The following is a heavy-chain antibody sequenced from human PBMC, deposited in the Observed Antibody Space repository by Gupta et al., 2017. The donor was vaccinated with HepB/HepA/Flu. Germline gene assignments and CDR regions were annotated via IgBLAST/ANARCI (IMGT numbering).Heavy chain of an antibody. CDR2: VYHTGTT. CDR3: ATLYIDYSGKNYYSGMDV. J-gene: IGHJ6*02. D-gene: IGHD4-23*01. V-gene: IGHV4-59*07. Sequence: QVQLQESGPRLVKPSDTLSLTCTVSSGAINNYYWTWIRQPPGKGLEWMGYVYHTGTTNYNPALKTRLTMSIDASENQVSLQLTSAAPADTAVYYCATLYIDYSGKNYYSGMDVWGQGTAVTV. CDR1: SGAINNYY.